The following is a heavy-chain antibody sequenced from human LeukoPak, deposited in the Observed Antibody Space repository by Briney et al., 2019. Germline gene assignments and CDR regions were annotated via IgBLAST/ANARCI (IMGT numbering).Heavy chain of an antibody. CDR3: ARKRKDPIWFDP. Sequence: GSLRLSCAASGFTFSSYEMNWVRQAPGKGLEWIGSIYHSGSTYYNPSLKSRVTISVDTSKNQFSLKLSSVTAADTAVYYCARKRKDPIWFDPWGQGTLVTVSS. CDR2: IYHSGST. CDR1: GFTFSSYE. V-gene: IGHV4-38-2*01. D-gene: IGHD3-3*01. J-gene: IGHJ5*02.